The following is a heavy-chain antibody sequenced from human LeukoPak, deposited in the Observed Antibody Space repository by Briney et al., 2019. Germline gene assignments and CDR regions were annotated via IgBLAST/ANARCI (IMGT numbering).Heavy chain of an antibody. J-gene: IGHJ4*02. CDR2: ISGNGGDT. CDR1: GFTFSSYA. D-gene: IGHD6-6*01. V-gene: IGHV3-23*01. Sequence: PGGSLRLSCAASGFTFSSYAMNWARQAPGKGLEWVSGISGNGGDTYYADPVKGRFTISRDNTKNTLYLQLNSLRADDTAVYYCARAHSSSSTFDLWGQGTLVTVSS. CDR3: ARAHSSSSTFDL.